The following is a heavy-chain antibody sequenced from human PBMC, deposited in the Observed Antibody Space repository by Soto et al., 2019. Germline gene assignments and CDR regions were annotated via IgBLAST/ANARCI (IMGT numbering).Heavy chain of an antibody. V-gene: IGHV4-30-4*01. CDR2: IYHSGST. CDR3: ASAGDKTYYHDNSGYAAFDN. CDR1: GGSISSGEYY. J-gene: IGHJ4*02. Sequence: SETLSLTCTVSGGSISSGEYYWSWLRQPPGKGLEWIGYIYHSGSTYYNSSLKSRVTISGDTSKNQFSLKLSSVTAADTAVYYCASAGDKTYYHDNSGYAAFDNWGQGTLVTVSS. D-gene: IGHD3-22*01.